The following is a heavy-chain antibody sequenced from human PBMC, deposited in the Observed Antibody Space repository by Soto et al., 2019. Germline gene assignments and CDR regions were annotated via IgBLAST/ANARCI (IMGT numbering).Heavy chain of an antibody. Sequence: QVQLVQSGPEVKMPGASVKVSCKASGHTFTGHHMHWVRQAPGEGLEWMAYIDLDSSHTKYAQRFQGRVTTTRDTSITTAYMELSGLRSDDTALYYCGLEPTGTGGFDYWGQGTVLTVSS. CDR2: IDLDSSHT. D-gene: IGHD7-27*01. J-gene: IGHJ4*02. CDR3: GLEPTGTGGFDY. CDR1: GHTFTGHH. V-gene: IGHV1-2*02.